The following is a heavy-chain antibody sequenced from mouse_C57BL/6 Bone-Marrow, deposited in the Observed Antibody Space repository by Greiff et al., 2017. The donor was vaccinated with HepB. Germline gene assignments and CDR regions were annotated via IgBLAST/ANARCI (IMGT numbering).Heavy chain of an antibody. CDR2: INPSSGYT. CDR1: GYTFTSYW. Sequence: VQLQQSGAELAKPGASVKLSCKASGYTFTSYWMHWVKQRPGQGLEWIGYINPSSGYTKYNQKFKDKATLTVDTSSSTAYMQLSSLTSEDSAVYYCARCDLLLRFDWYFDVWGTGTTVTVSS. D-gene: IGHD1-1*01. J-gene: IGHJ1*03. CDR3: ARCDLLLRFDWYFDV. V-gene: IGHV1-7*01.